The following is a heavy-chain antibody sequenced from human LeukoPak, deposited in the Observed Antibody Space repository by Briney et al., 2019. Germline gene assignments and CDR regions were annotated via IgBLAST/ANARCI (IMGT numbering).Heavy chain of an antibody. V-gene: IGHV3-48*03. Sequence: PGGSLRLSCAASGFTFSSYEMNWVRQAPGKGLEWVSYISSSGSTIYYAVSVKGRFTISRDNAKNSLYLQMNSLRAEDTAVYYCARDLRNSSGKIDYWGQGALVTVSS. CDR2: ISSSGSTI. J-gene: IGHJ4*02. CDR1: GFTFSSYE. CDR3: ARDLRNSSGKIDY. D-gene: IGHD3-22*01.